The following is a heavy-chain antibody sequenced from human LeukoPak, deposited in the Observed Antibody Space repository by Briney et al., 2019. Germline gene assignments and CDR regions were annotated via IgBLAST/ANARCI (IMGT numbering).Heavy chain of an antibody. CDR3: AREAPGIAAAADY. Sequence: SVKVSCKASGGTFSSYTVSWVRQAPGQGLEWMGRIIPILGIANYAQKFQGRVTITADKSTSTAYMELSSLRSEDTAVYYCAREAPGIAAAADYWGQGTLVTVSS. V-gene: IGHV1-69*04. D-gene: IGHD6-13*01. J-gene: IGHJ4*02. CDR2: IIPILGIA. CDR1: GGTFSSYT.